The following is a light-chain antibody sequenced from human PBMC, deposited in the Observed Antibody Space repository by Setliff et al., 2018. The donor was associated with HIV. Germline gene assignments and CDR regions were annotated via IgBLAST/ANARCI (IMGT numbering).Light chain of an antibody. Sequence: TLSVSPGERATLSCRASQSVSSNLAWYQQKPGQAPRLLIYGASTRATGIPARFSGSGSGTEFTLTISSLQSEDFAVYYCQQYNNWPLTFCPGTKVDIK. V-gene: IGKV3-15*01. CDR2: GAS. CDR3: QQYNNWPLT. J-gene: IGKJ3*01. CDR1: QSVSSN.